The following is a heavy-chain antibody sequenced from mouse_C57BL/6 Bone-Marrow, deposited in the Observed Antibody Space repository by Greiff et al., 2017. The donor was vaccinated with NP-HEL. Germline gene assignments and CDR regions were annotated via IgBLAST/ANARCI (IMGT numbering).Heavy chain of an antibody. J-gene: IGHJ2*01. D-gene: IGHD1-1*01. CDR2: IDPSDSYT. CDR1: GYTFTSYW. Sequence: QVQLKQPGAELVRPGTSVKLSCKASGYTFTSYWMHWVKQRPGQGLEWIGVIDPSDSYTNYNQKFKGKATLTVDTSSSTAYMQLSSLTSADSAVYYCARTITTVVADWGQGTALTVSA. CDR3: ARTITTVVAD. V-gene: IGHV1-59*01.